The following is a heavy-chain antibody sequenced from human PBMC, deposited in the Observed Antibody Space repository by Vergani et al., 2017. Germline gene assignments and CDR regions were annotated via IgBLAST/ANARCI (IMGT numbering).Heavy chain of an antibody. Sequence: QVQLHESGPGLVKPSGTLTLTCDVSDSSIMTNPYWGWFRQSPGKGLEWIGCIHQSGDTHYNSSLKSRVSISIVSSSKFSLSLTSVTAADPAIYCCAGQRGSGSFFPSSYFYGMDVWGHGTTVTVSS. CDR1: DSSIMTNPY. J-gene: IGHJ6*02. CDR3: AGQRGSGSFFPSSYFYGMDV. V-gene: IGHV4-38-2*01. CDR2: IHQSGDT. D-gene: IGHD3-10*01.